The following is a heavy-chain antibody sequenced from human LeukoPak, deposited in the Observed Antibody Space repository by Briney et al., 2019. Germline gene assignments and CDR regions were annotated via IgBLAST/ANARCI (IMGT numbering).Heavy chain of an antibody. CDR2: IRYDGSNK. V-gene: IGHV3-30*02. Sequence: GGSLRLSCAASGFTFSSYGMHWVRQAPGKGLEWVAFIRYDGSNKYYADSVKGRFTISRDNSKNTLYLQMNSLRAEDTAVYYCAKDGTMVVGRAPRVYYYYYMDVWGKGTTVTVSS. CDR3: AKDGTMVVGRAPRVYYYYYMDV. CDR1: GFTFSSYG. J-gene: IGHJ6*03. D-gene: IGHD3-22*01.